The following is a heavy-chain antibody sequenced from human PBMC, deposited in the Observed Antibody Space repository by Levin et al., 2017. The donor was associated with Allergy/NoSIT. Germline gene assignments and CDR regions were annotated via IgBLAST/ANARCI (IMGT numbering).Heavy chain of an antibody. Sequence: SQTLSLTCTVSGGSFSTDSYYYIWIRQPAGKGLEWIGRIYISGSTSYDPSLKSRVTISLDTSKNQFSLKLTSVTAADTAVYSWARSRRVGYAPALWGQGTWVTVSS. CDR2: IYISGST. V-gene: IGHV4-61*02. D-gene: IGHD3-10*01. CDR1: GGSFSTDSYY. J-gene: IGHJ4*02. CDR3: ARSRRVGYAPAL.